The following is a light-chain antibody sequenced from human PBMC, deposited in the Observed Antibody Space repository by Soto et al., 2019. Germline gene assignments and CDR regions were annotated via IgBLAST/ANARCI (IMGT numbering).Light chain of an antibody. CDR1: QSISSW. CDR3: QQYDSYPWT. V-gene: IGKV1-5*03. Sequence: DIQMTQSPSTLSASVGDRVTSTLRASQSISSWLAWYQQKPGKAPKLLIYKASSLEGGVPSRFSGSRSGTEFSLTISSLQPDDFATYYCQQYDSYPWTFGQGTKVDIK. CDR2: KAS. J-gene: IGKJ1*01.